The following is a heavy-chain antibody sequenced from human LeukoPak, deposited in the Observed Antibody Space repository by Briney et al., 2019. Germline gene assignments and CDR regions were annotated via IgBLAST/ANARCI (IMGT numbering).Heavy chain of an antibody. CDR1: GGSFSDYY. CDR2: INHSGST. J-gene: IGHJ6*02. CDR3: ARHQPNYYDSSGYYYYYGMDV. D-gene: IGHD3-22*01. Sequence: SETLSLTCAVYGGSFSDYYWTWIRQPPGKGLEWIGEINHSGSTNYNPSLKSRVTISVDTSKNQFSLKLSSVTAADTAVYYCARHQPNYYDSSGYYYYYGMDVWGQGTTVTVSS. V-gene: IGHV4-34*01.